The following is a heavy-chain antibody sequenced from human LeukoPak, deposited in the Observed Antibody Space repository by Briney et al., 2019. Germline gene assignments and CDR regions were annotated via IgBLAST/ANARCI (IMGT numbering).Heavy chain of an antibody. CDR1: GGSFSGYY. D-gene: IGHD3-3*01. V-gene: IGHV4-34*01. CDR3: ARARRFAAYYYYYGMDV. Sequence: SETLSLTCAVYGGSFSGYYWSWIRQPPGKGLEWTGEINHSGSTNYNPSLKSRVTISVDTSKNQFSLKLSSVTAADTAVYYRARARRFAAYYYYYGMDVWGQGTTVTVSS. CDR2: INHSGST. J-gene: IGHJ6*02.